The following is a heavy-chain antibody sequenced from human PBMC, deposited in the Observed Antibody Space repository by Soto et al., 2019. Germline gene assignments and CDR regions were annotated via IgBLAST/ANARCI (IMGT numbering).Heavy chain of an antibody. CDR2: INHSGST. CDR3: AICVERRVIIQYHSSCAY. V-gene: IGHV4-34*01. D-gene: IGHD3-10*01. Sequence: SEPLSLTCAVYGGSFTDYYWSWIRQAPGRGLEWIGEINHSGSTHYNPSLKSRVTMSVDTSKNQFSLKLSSVAVADTAVYYCAICVERRVIIQYHSSCAYWGYETPLT. J-gene: IGHJ4*01. CDR1: GGSFTDYY.